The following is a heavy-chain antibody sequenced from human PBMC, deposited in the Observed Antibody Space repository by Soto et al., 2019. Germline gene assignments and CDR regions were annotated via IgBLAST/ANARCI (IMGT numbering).Heavy chain of an antibody. J-gene: IGHJ6*03. D-gene: IGHD1-1*01. V-gene: IGHV1-69*08. Sequence: QVQLVQSGAEVKKPGSSVKVSCKASGGTFSNYTVSWVRQAPGQGLEWMGRIIPILGIANYAQKFQGRVTITADKSTSTAYMELSSLRSEDTAVYYCARDAQLESHYYSYYMDVWGKGTTVTVSS. CDR3: ARDAQLESHYYSYYMDV. CDR2: IIPILGIA. CDR1: GGTFSNYT.